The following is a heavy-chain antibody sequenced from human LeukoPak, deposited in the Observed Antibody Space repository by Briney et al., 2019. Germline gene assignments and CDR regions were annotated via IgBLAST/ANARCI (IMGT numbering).Heavy chain of an antibody. J-gene: IGHJ5*02. CDR2: INPNSGGT. D-gene: IGHD3-10*01. CDR1: GYTFTGYY. V-gene: IGHV1-2*04. Sequence: GASVKVSCKASGYTFTGYYMHWVRQAPGQGLEWMGWINPNSGGTNYAQKFQGWVTMTRDTSISTAYMELSRLRSDDTAVYYCAREGRNGSGSYYPWFDPWGQGTLVTVSS. CDR3: AREGRNGSGSYYPWFDP.